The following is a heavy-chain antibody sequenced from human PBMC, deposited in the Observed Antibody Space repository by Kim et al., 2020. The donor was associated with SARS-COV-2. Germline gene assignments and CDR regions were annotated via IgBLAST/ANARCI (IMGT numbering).Heavy chain of an antibody. J-gene: IGHJ4*02. V-gene: IGHV1-3*01. D-gene: IGHD4-17*01. CDR3: ARGRATVVTNFDY. Sequence: YSQKYQGRVTITRDTSASTAYMELSSLRSEDTAVYYCARGRATVVTNFDYWGQGTLVTVSS.